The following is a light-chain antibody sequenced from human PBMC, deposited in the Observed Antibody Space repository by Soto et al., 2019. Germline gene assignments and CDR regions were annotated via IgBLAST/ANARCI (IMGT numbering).Light chain of an antibody. CDR2: KVS. V-gene: IGKV2-30*02. J-gene: IGKJ1*01. CDR3: VQGTHWPWT. CDR1: QSLIHSDGDTY. Sequence: DVVMTQSPLSLPVTLGQPASISCRSSQSLIHSDGDTYLNWFQQRPSQSPRRLIYKVSYRDCGVPERFSGSGSGTDFARKISRVEAEDVGIDYCVQGTHWPWTFGQGTEVEIK.